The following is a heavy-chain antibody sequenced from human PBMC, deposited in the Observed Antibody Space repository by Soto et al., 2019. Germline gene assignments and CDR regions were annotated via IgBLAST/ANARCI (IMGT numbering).Heavy chain of an antibody. V-gene: IGHV3-30*18. J-gene: IGHJ6*02. CDR2: ISYDGSNK. CDR1: GFTFSSYG. D-gene: IGHD2-15*01. CDR3: AKDRQQGSKSIVVVVAATPYYYYGMDV. Sequence: VQLVESGGGVVQPGRSLRLSCAASGFTFSSYGMHWVRQAPGKGLEWVAVISYDGSNKYYADSVKGRFTISRDNSKNTLYLQMNSLRAEDTAVYYCAKDRQQGSKSIVVVVAATPYYYYGMDVWGQGTTVTVSS.